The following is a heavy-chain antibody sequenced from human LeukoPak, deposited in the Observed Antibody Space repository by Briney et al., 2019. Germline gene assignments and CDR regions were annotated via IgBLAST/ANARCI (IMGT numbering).Heavy chain of an antibody. CDR2: ITWNSGSR. CDR3: ARDHRTCDAFDI. J-gene: IGHJ3*02. V-gene: IGHV3-9*01. CDR1: GFTFDDYA. Sequence: GGSLRLSCAASGFTFDDYAMHWVRQAPGKGLEWVSGITWNSGSRDYADSVRGRFTISRDNAKNSLYLQMNSLRAEDTAVYYCARDHRTCDAFDIWGQGTMVTVSS.